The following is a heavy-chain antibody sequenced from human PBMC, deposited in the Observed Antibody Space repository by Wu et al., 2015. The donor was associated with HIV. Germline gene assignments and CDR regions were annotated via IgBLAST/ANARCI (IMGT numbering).Heavy chain of an antibody. V-gene: IGHV1-2*02. D-gene: IGHD3-10*01. CDR2: INPNSGDR. J-gene: IGHJ5*02. CDR1: GYSITANY. CDR3: AATMVRGGADR. Sequence: QVQLVQSEDEVKKAGASVRVSCKASGYSITANYLFWVRQAPGQGLEWMGWINPNSGDRKYAQSFQGRVTMTRDKSVNTAYMELSSLRPDDTAVYFCAATMVRGGADRWGQGTLVIVSS.